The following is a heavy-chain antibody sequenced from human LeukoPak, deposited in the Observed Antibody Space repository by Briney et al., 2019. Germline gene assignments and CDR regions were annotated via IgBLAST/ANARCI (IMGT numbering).Heavy chain of an antibody. V-gene: IGHV3-9*01. D-gene: IGHD6-19*01. CDR1: GFTFDNYA. CDR3: AKVRGTYSSGYFFDY. Sequence: GGSLRLSCAASGFTFDNYAMHWVRHAPGKGLEWLSIISWNSGYIGYADSVKGRFTISRDNAKKSLDLQMNSLRAEDTAFYYCAKVRGTYSSGYFFDYWGQGTLVTVSS. CDR2: ISWNSGYI. J-gene: IGHJ4*02.